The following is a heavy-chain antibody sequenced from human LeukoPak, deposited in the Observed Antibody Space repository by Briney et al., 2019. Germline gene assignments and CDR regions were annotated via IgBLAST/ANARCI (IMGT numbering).Heavy chain of an antibody. CDR3: ARDPINYYDSSGYD. CDR2: INPNSGDT. Sequence: ASVKVSCKASGYTFTGYYMHWVRQAPGQGLEWMGWINPNSGDTNYAQKFQGRVTMTRDTSISTAYKELSRLRSDDTAVYYCARDPINYYDSSGYDWGQGTLVTVSS. V-gene: IGHV1-2*02. J-gene: IGHJ4*02. CDR1: GYTFTGYY. D-gene: IGHD3-22*01.